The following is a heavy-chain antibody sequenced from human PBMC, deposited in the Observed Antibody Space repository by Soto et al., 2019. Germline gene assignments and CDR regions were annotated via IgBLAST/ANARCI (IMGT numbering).Heavy chain of an antibody. D-gene: IGHD4-17*01. CDR2: IYPDNSDV. CDR3: VSLREMPTVDWYFDL. V-gene: IGHV5-51*01. CDR1: GYNFAKYW. Sequence: EVQLVQSGVEVTKPGESLKISCQASGYNFAKYWIGWARQMPGKGLEWVGLIYPDNSDVKYSPSFQGLVTLSADRSISTAYLLWGSLEASDTAMFYCVSLREMPTVDWYFDLWGRVTLVTVSS. J-gene: IGHJ2*01.